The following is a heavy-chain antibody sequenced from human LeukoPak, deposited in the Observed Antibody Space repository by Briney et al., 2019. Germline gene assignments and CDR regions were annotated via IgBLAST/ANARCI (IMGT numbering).Heavy chain of an antibody. Sequence: ASVKVSCKASGYTFTGYYIHWVRQAPGQGLEWMGWINPNSGGTNYAQKFQGRVTMTRDTSISTAYMELSRLRSDDTAVYYCARHRSKWLQSSFDYWGQGTLVTVSS. CDR2: INPNSGGT. J-gene: IGHJ4*02. CDR1: GYTFTGYY. D-gene: IGHD5-24*01. CDR3: ARHRSKWLQSSFDY. V-gene: IGHV1-2*02.